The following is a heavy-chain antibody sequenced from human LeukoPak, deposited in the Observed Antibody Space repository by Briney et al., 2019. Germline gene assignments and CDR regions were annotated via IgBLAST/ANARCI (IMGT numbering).Heavy chain of an antibody. CDR2: IYTSGST. CDR1: GGSISSYY. J-gene: IGHJ3*02. Sequence: SETLSLTCTVSGGSISSYYWSWIRQPAGKGLEWIGRIYTSGSTDYNPSLKSRVTMSVDTSKNQFSLKLGSVTAADTAVYYCVRGRYDSSGYFALDIWGQGTMVTVSS. D-gene: IGHD3-22*01. V-gene: IGHV4-4*07. CDR3: VRGRYDSSGYFALDI.